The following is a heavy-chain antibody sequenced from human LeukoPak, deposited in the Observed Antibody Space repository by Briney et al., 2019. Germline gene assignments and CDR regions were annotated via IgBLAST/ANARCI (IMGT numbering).Heavy chain of an antibody. D-gene: IGHD2-2*01. V-gene: IGHV4-59*01. Sequence: SETLSLTCIVSGGSISTYYWSWIRQPPGKELEFIGYIYYSGSTNYNPSLKSRVTISVDTSKNQFSLKLSSVTAADTAVYYCARGGYLGYCSSTSCYYGMDVWGQGTTVTVSS. CDR3: ARGGYLGYCSSTSCYYGMDV. CDR2: IYYSGST. J-gene: IGHJ6*02. CDR1: GGSISTYY.